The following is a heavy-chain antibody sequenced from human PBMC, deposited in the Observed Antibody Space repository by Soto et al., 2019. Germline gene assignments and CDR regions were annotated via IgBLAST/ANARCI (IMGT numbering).Heavy chain of an antibody. V-gene: IGHV4-38-2*01. CDR1: GYSISSGYY. CDR2: IYHSGST. Sequence: PXETLSLTCAVSGYSISSGYYWGWIRQPPGKGLEWIGSIYHSGSTYNNPSLKSRVTISVDTSKNQFSLKLSSVTAADTAVYYCARVGGYGMDVWGQGTTVTVSS. D-gene: IGHD3-10*01. J-gene: IGHJ6*02. CDR3: ARVGGYGMDV.